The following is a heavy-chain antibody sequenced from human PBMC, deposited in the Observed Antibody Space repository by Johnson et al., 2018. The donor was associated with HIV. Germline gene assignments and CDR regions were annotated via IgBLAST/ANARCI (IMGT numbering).Heavy chain of an antibody. CDR2: IKQDGSEK. V-gene: IGHV3-7*01. J-gene: IGHJ3*02. D-gene: IGHD6-19*01. Sequence: VQLVESGGGLVQPGGSLRLSCAASGFTFSSYWMSWVRQAPGKGLEWVANIKQDGSEKYYVDSVKGRFTIPRDNAKHSLYLQMNSLRAEDTAVYHCARGARSERSAVAVSDAFDIWGQGTMVTVSS. CDR1: GFTFSSYW. CDR3: ARGARSERSAVAVSDAFDI.